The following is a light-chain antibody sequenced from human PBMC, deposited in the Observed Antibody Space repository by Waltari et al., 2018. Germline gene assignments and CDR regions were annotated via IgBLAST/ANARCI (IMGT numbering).Light chain of an antibody. J-gene: IGLJ3*02. Sequence: SYVLTQPPSVSVAPGKTARIACGGNNIGAKSVHWYQERPGQAPVLIIYYDSVRPSGLPDRFSGSNSGNTATLTISSVEAGDEADYYCQVWVYDTAHLVFGGGTTLTVV. CDR3: QVWVYDTAHLV. CDR1: NIGAKS. V-gene: IGLV3-21*04. CDR2: YDS.